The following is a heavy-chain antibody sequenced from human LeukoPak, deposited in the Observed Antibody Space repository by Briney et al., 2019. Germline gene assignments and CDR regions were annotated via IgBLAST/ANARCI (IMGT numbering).Heavy chain of an antibody. D-gene: IGHD1-26*01. CDR3: ARGIRSGSYRYYFDY. Sequence: ASVKVSCKASGYTSTGYYMHWVRQAPGQGLEWMGWINPNSGGTNYAQKFQGRVTMTRDTSISTAYMELSRLRSDDTAVYYCARGIRSGSYRYYFDYWGQGTLVTVSS. J-gene: IGHJ4*02. CDR1: GYTSTGYY. V-gene: IGHV1-2*02. CDR2: INPNSGGT.